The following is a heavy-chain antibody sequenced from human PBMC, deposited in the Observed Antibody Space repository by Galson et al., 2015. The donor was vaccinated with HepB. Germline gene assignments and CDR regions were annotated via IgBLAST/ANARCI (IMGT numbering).Heavy chain of an antibody. Sequence: SLRLSCAASGFAFGNYGMHWVRQAPGKGLEWMALIWMDGSNKHYADSRTGRFRISRDNTKNTLFLEADSLRAEDTAVYYCAREDATITVAALEYWGQGVLVPVSS. J-gene: IGHJ4*02. D-gene: IGHD6-19*01. CDR3: AREDATITVAALEY. V-gene: IGHV3-33*01. CDR1: GFAFGNYG. CDR2: IWMDGSNK.